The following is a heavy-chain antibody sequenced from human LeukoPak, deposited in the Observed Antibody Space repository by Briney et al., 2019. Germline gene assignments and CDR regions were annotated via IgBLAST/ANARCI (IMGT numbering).Heavy chain of an antibody. Sequence: PGGSLRLSCAASGFTFSDYYMSWIRQAPGKGLEWVSYISSSGSTIYYSDSVKGRFTISRDNAKNSLYLQMNSLRAEDTAVYFCARSAAAGRIVATFAYWGQGTLVTVSS. J-gene: IGHJ4*02. CDR2: ISSSGSTI. CDR3: ARSAAAGRIVATFAY. D-gene: IGHD5-12*01. CDR1: GFTFSDYY. V-gene: IGHV3-11*04.